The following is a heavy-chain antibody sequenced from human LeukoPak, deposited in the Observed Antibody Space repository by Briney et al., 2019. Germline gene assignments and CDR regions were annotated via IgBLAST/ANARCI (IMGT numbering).Heavy chain of an antibody. CDR3: TRGGHNNYYDGMDV. Sequence: GGSLRLSCAASGFTFSGSTMHWVRQASGKGLEWVGRIRSKANSYATAYAASVKGRFTISRDDSKNTAYLQMNSLKTEDTAVYYCTRGGHNNYYDGMDVWAKGTTVIVSS. D-gene: IGHD5-24*01. J-gene: IGHJ6*04. V-gene: IGHV3-73*01. CDR1: GFTFSGST. CDR2: IRSKANSYAT.